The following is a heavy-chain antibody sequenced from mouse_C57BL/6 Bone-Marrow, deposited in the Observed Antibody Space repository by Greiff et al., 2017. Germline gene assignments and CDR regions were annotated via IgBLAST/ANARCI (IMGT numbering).Heavy chain of an antibody. CDR1: GYTFTSYG. CDR3: ARNGKRPRGFAY. Sequence: QVQLQQSGAELARPGASVKLSCKASGYTFTSYGISWVKQRTGQGLEWIGEIYPRSGNTYYNEKFKGKATLTADKSSSTAYMELRSLTSEDSAVYFCARNGKRPRGFAYWGQGTLVTVSA. D-gene: IGHD4-1*01. V-gene: IGHV1-81*01. CDR2: IYPRSGNT. J-gene: IGHJ3*01.